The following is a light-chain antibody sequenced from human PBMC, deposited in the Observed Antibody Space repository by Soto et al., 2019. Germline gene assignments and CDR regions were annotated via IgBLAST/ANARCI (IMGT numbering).Light chain of an antibody. J-gene: IGLJ3*02. V-gene: IGLV2-8*01. CDR1: SSDIGGYDY. CDR2: EVS. Sequence: QSALTQPPSASGSPGQSVTISCTGTSSDIGGYDYVSWYQQHPGKAPKLIIYEVSKRPSGVPDRFSGSKSGNTASLTVSGLQAEDEADYYCSSYAGSNNLVFAGGTKGTVL. CDR3: SSYAGSNNLV.